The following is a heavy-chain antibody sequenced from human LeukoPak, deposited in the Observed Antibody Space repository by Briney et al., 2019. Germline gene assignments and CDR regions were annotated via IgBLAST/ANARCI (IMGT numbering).Heavy chain of an antibody. CDR1: GGSFSGYY. J-gene: IGHJ5*02. CDR3: AREMATIRGNWFDP. Sequence: SETLSLTCAVYGGSFSGYYWSWIRQPPGKGLEWIGEINHSGSTNYNPSLKSRVTISVDTSKNQFSLKLSSVTAADTAVYYCAREMATIRGNWFDPWGQGTLVTVSS. CDR2: INHSGST. V-gene: IGHV4-34*01. D-gene: IGHD5-24*01.